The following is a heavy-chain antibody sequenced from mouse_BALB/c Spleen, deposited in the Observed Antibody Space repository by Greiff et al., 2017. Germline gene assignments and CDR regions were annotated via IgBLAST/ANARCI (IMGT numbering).Heavy chain of an antibody. CDR2: ISYSGST. J-gene: IGHJ2*01. Sequence: EVKLVESGPGLVKPSQSLSLTCTVTGYSITSDYAWNWIRQFPGNKLEWMGYISYSGSTSYNPSLKSRISITRDTSKNQFFLQLNSVTTEDTATYYCASGNYFDYWGQGTTLTVSS. CDR1: GYSITSDYA. CDR3: ASGNYFDY. D-gene: IGHD4-1*01. V-gene: IGHV3-2*02.